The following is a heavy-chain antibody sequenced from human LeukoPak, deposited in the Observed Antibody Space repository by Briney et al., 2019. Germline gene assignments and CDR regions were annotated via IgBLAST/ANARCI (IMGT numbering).Heavy chain of an antibody. J-gene: IGHJ5*02. D-gene: IGHD6-19*01. V-gene: IGHV1-2*02. CDR1: GYTFTGYY. CDR2: INPNGGGT. Sequence: ASVKVSCKASGYTFTGYYMHWVRQAPGQGLERMGWINPNGGGTNYAQKFQGRVTMTRDTSISTAYMELSRLRSDDTAVYYCARDQRAVARFDPWGQGTLVTVSS. CDR3: ARDQRAVARFDP.